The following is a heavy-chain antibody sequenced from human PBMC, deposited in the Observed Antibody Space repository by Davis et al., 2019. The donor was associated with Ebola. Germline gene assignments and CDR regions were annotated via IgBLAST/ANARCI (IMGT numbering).Heavy chain of an antibody. D-gene: IGHD6-13*01. V-gene: IGHV3-23*01. CDR1: GFTFSSYA. CDR2: ISGSGDST. J-gene: IGHJ4*02. CDR3: AKARSSWTPFDY. Sequence: GESLKISCAASGFTFSSYAMSWVRQAPGKGLEWVSAISGSGDSTYYADSVKGRFTISRDNSKNTLYLQMNSLRADDAAVYYCAKARSSWTPFDYWGQGTLVTGSS.